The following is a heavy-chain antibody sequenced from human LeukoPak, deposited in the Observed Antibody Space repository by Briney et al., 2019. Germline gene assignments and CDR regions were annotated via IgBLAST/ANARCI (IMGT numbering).Heavy chain of an antibody. Sequence: SETLFLTCTVSGGSISSYYWSWLRQPAGKGLEWIGRLYTDGSTNYNSSLKSRVIMSVDTSKNQFSLKMSSVTAADTAVYYCARGLRYFVVWGRGTTVTVSS. D-gene: IGHD3-9*01. CDR1: GGSISSYY. V-gene: IGHV4-4*07. J-gene: IGHJ6*04. CDR3: ARGLRYFVV. CDR2: LYTDGST.